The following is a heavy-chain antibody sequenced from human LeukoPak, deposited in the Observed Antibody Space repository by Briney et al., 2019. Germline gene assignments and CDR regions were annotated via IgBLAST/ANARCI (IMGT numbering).Heavy chain of an antibody. Sequence: PGGSLRLSCAASGFTFSSYGMHWVRQAPGKGLEWVAFIRFDGSNKYYADSVKGRFTISRDNSRNTLYLQMNSLRVEDTAVYYCAKSGSSLGKFDYWGQGTLVTVSS. CDR3: AKSGSSLGKFDY. J-gene: IGHJ4*02. D-gene: IGHD6-13*01. CDR1: GFTFSSYG. V-gene: IGHV3-30*02. CDR2: IRFDGSNK.